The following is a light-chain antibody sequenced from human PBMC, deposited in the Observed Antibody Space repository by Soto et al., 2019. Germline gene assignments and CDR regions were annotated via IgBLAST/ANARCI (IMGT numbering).Light chain of an antibody. CDR3: QQYGSSPFG. V-gene: IGKV3-20*01. CDR1: QSVSSSY. Sequence: EIVLTQSPGTLSLSPGERATLSCRAGQSVSSSYLAWYQQKPGQAPRLLIYGASSRATGIPDRFSGSGSGTDFTLTISRLEPEDFAVYYCQQYGSSPFGFGPGTNVDIK. CDR2: GAS. J-gene: IGKJ3*01.